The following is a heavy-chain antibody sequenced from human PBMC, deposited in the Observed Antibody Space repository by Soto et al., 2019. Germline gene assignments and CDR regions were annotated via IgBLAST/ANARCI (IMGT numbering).Heavy chain of an antibody. V-gene: IGHV1-3*01. CDR2: INAGNGNT. J-gene: IGHJ4*02. CDR1: GYTFTSYA. D-gene: IGHD2-15*01. CDR3: AGNLGYCSGGSCSHYFDY. Sequence: GVSVKVSCKSSGYTFTSYAMHWVRQAPGQRLEWMGWINAGNGNTKYSQKFQGRVTITRDTSASTAYMELSSLRSEDTAVYYCAGNLGYCSGGSCSHYFDYWGQGTLVTVSS.